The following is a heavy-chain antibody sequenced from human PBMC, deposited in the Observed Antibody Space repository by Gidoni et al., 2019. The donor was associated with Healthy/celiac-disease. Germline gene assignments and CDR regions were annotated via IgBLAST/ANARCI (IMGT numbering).Heavy chain of an antibody. CDR3: AKGGLLTRGYCSSTSCRNWFDP. V-gene: IGHV3-23*01. CDR1: GFTFSSYA. J-gene: IGHJ5*02. D-gene: IGHD2-2*01. CDR2: ISGSGGST. Sequence: EVQLLESGGGLVQPGGSLRLSCAASGFTFSSYAMSWVRQAPGKGLEWVSAISGSGGSTYYADAVKGRFTISRDNSKNTLYLQMNSLRAEDTAVYYCAKGGLLTRGYCSSTSCRNWFDPWGQGTLVTVSS.